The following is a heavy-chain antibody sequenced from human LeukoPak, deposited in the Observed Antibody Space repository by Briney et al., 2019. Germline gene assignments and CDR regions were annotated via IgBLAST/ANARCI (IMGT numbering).Heavy chain of an antibody. J-gene: IGHJ4*02. CDR3: ARAGPRRDGYNVDY. CDR2: IYTSGSI. CDR1: GDSIRNYF. V-gene: IGHV4-4*07. D-gene: IGHD5-24*01. Sequence: SETLSLTCSVSGDSIRNYFWSWIRQPAGKGLEWIGRIYTSGSIDYKPSLRSRVTMSVDTSRNQFSLKLTSVTAADTAVYYCARAGPRRDGYNVDYWGQGTLVTVSS.